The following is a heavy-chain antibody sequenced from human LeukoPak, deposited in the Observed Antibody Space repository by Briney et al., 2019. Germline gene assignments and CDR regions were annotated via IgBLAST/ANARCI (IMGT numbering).Heavy chain of an antibody. V-gene: IGHV3-30*02. CDR1: GFTFSSYG. D-gene: IGHD4-23*01. CDR3: ARDLGGNSDY. Sequence: GGSLRLSCAASGFTFSSYGMHWVRQAPGKGLEWVAFIRYDGSNKYYADSVKGRFTISRENAKNSLYLQMNSLRAGDTAVYYCARDLGGNSDYWGQGTLVTVSS. CDR2: IRYDGSNK. J-gene: IGHJ4*02.